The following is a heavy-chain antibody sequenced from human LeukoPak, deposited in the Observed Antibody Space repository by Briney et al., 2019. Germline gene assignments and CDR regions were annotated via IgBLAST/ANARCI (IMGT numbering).Heavy chain of an antibody. CDR3: ARVWELSYDY. J-gene: IGHJ4*02. CDR2: IYNDGST. V-gene: IGHV3-53*01. CDR1: GVSVSTDH. D-gene: IGHD3-16*02. Sequence: GGSLRLSCAASGVSVSTDHMSWVRQAPGKGLEWVSVIYNDGSTYYADTVKGRFTISRDNSKNTVDLLVNSLRAEDTAVYYCARVWELSYDYWGQGTLVTVSS.